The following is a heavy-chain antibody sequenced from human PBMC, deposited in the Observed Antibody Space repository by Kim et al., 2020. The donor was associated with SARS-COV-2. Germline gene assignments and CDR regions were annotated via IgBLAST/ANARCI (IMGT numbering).Heavy chain of an antibody. CDR2: IIPIFGTA. J-gene: IGHJ6*02. Sequence: SVKVSCKASGGTFSSYAISWVRQAPGQGLEWMGGIIPIFGTANYAQKFQGRVTITADESTSTAYMELSSLRSEDTAVYYCARGYCSGGSCSLGYYYGMDVWGQGTKVTVSS. D-gene: IGHD2-15*01. CDR3: ARGYCSGGSCSLGYYYGMDV. V-gene: IGHV1-69*13. CDR1: GGTFSSYA.